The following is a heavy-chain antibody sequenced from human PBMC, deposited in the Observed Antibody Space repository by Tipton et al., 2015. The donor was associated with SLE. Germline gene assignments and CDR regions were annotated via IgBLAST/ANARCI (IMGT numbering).Heavy chain of an antibody. CDR2: INHTGGT. CDR3: ARDYYGSGFDAFDI. J-gene: IGHJ3*02. V-gene: IGHV4-4*02. Sequence: GLVKPSGTLSLTCAVSGGSISSSNWWSWIRQTPGEGLEWIGEINHTGGTNYNPSLESRVTMSVDTSKNQFSLRLSSVTAADTAVYYCARDYYGSGFDAFDIWGQGTMVTVSS. CDR1: GGSISSSNW. D-gene: IGHD3-10*01.